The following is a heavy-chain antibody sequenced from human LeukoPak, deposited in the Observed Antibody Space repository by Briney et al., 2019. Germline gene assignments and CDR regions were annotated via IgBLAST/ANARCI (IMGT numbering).Heavy chain of an antibody. CDR3: AKADSTSCYRNFDY. D-gene: IGHD2-2*01. CDR1: GFTFSSYA. J-gene: IGHJ4*02. V-gene: IGHV3-23*01. Sequence: GGSLRLSCAASGFTFSSYAMNWVRQAPGKGLEWVSGIRGSGGSTYYADSVRGRFTISRDNSKNTLYLQMNSLRAEDTAVYYCAKADSTSCYRNFDYWGQGTLVTVSS. CDR2: IRGSGGST.